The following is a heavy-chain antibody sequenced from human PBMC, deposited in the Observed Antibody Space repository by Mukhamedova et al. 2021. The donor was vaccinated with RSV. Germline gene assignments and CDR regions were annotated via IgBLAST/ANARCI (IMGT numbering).Heavy chain of an antibody. Sequence: GLEWVPVIYSGGSTYYADSVKGRFTISRDNSKNTVYLQMNSLRAEDTAVYYCARDTVATSGAFDTWGQGTTVNVSS. CDR3: ARDTVATSGAFDT. J-gene: IGHJ3*02. V-gene: IGHV3-53*01. CDR2: IYSGGST. D-gene: IGHD4-17*01.